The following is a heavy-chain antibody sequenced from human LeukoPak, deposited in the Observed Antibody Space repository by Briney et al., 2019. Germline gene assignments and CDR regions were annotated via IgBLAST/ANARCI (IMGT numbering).Heavy chain of an antibody. CDR1: GFSFNNVW. Sequence: GGSLRLSCAASGFSFNNVWMSWVRQAPGKGLEWVGHIKSKPDGGTTECAAPVKGRFTISRDDSKNTLYLQMNSLRTEDTAVYYCTSLGATGFYAFDYWGQGTLVTVPS. J-gene: IGHJ4*02. CDR2: IKSKPDGGTT. D-gene: IGHD2/OR15-2a*01. V-gene: IGHV3-15*01. CDR3: TSLGATGFYAFDY.